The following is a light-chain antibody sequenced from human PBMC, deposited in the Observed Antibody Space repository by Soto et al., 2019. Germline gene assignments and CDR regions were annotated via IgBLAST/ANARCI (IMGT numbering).Light chain of an antibody. V-gene: IGKV1-33*01. CDR2: DAS. CDR3: QQYESRPLT. CDR1: HEINKN. J-gene: IGKJ5*01. Sequence: DIQMTHCPSSLSSSVGDRVTSTCXASHEINKNLIWYQQKPGKAPKLLIYDASDLETGVPSRFSGSGSGTGFTFTISSLQPEDFATYYCQQYESRPLTFGQGTRLEIK.